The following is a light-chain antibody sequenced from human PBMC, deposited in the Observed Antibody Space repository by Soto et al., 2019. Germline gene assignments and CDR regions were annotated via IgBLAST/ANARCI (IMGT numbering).Light chain of an antibody. Sequence: IQVTQSPSSLSASVGVRVTITCRASQGIRNELSWYQQKPGKAPKFLIFAASNLQSGVPSRFSGSGSGTDFTLTIRSLQPEDFATYFCLQDDDYPFTFGGGTKVDIK. CDR3: LQDDDYPFT. CDR2: AAS. J-gene: IGKJ4*01. CDR1: QGIRNE. V-gene: IGKV1-6*01.